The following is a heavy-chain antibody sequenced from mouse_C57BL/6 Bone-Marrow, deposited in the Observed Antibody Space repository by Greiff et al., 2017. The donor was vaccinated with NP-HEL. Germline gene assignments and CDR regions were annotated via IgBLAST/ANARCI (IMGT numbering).Heavy chain of an antibody. J-gene: IGHJ2*01. CDR1: GYTFTDYY. Sequence: VQLQQSGPVLVKPGASVKMSCKASGYTFTDYYMNWVKQSHGKSLEWIGVINPYNGGTSYNQKFKGKATLTVDKSSSTAYMELNSLTSEDSAVYYCARLSNYDFDYWGQGTTLTVSS. CDR2: INPYNGGT. D-gene: IGHD1-1*01. CDR3: ARLSNYDFDY. V-gene: IGHV1-19*01.